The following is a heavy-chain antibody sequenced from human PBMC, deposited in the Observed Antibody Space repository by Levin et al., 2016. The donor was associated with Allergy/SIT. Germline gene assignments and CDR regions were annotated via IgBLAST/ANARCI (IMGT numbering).Heavy chain of an antibody. CDR2: ISGSGGST. Sequence: GESLKISCAASGFTFSSYAMSWVRQAPGKGLEWVSAISGSGGSTYYADSVKGRFTISRDNSKNTLYLQMNSLRAEDTAVYYCAKGDCSSTSCFNWFDPWGQGTLVTVSS. V-gene: IGHV3-23*01. J-gene: IGHJ5*02. CDR1: GFTFSSYA. D-gene: IGHD2-2*01. CDR3: AKGDCSSTSCFNWFDP.